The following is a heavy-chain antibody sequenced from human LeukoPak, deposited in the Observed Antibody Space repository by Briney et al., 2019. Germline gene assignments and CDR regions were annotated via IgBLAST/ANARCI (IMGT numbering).Heavy chain of an antibody. Sequence: SETLSLTCTVSGVSISSYYWSWIRQPPGKGLEWIGYSGSTNYNPSLKSRVTISVDTSKNQFSLKLSSVTAADTAVYYCARHLVVIGYSTGPGAFDIWGQGTMVTVSS. CDR1: GVSISSYY. D-gene: IGHD5-12*01. CDR3: ARHLVVIGYSTGPGAFDI. J-gene: IGHJ3*02. CDR2: SGST. V-gene: IGHV4-59*08.